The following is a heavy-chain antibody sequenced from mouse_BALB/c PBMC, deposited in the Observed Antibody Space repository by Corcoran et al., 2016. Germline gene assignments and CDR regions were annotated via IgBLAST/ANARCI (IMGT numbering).Heavy chain of an antibody. CDR1: GFNIKDTY. CDR3: AHYSGAY. Sequence: EVQLQQSGAELVKPGASVKLSCTASGFNIKDTYMHWVKQRPEQGLEWSGRIDPANGNTKYDPKFQGKATITADTASNTAYLQLSSLTSEDTAVYYCAHYSGAYWGQGTLVTVSA. V-gene: IGHV14-3*02. CDR2: IDPANGNT. J-gene: IGHJ3*01. D-gene: IGHD2-12*01.